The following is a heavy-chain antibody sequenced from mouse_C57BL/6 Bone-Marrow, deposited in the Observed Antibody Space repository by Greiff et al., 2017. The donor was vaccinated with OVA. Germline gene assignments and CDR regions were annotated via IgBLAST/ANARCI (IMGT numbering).Heavy chain of an antibody. CDR1: GYAFSSSW. D-gene: IGHD1-1*01. J-gene: IGHJ4*01. Sequence: VKLMESGAELVRPGASVKISCKASGYAFSSSWMNWVKQRPGKGLEWIGRIYPGDGDTNYNGKFKGKATLTADKSSSTAYMQLSSLTSEDSAVYFCARDHYYGSRDYAMDYWGQGTSVTVSS. CDR3: ARDHYYGSRDYAMDY. V-gene: IGHV1-82*01. CDR2: IYPGDGDT.